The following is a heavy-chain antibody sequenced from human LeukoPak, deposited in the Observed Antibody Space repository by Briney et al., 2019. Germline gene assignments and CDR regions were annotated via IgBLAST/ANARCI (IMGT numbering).Heavy chain of an antibody. V-gene: IGHV1-24*01. CDR1: GYTLTELS. CDR2: FDPEDGET. CDR3: ATKTSPYGSGSALVY. Sequence: ASVKVSCTVSGYTLTELSMHWARQAPGKGLEWMGGFDPEDGETIYAQKFQGRVTMTEDTSTDTAYMELSSLRSEDTAVYYCATKTSPYGSGSALVYWGQGTLVTVSS. D-gene: IGHD3-10*01. J-gene: IGHJ4*02.